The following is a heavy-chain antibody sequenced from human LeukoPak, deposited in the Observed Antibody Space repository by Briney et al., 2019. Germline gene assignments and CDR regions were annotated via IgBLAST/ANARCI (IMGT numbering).Heavy chain of an antibody. D-gene: IGHD2-15*01. CDR2: INHSGST. Sequence: SETLSLTCAVYGGSFSGYYWSWIRQPPGKGLEWIGEINHSGSTIYNPSLKSRVTISVDTSKNQFSLKLSSVTAADTAVYYCARLSRVRIWFDPWGQGTLVTVSS. CDR1: GGSFSGYY. CDR3: ARLSRVRIWFDP. J-gene: IGHJ5*02. V-gene: IGHV4-34*01.